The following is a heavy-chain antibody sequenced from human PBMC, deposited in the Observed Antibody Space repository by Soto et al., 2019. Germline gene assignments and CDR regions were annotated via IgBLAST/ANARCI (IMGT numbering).Heavy chain of an antibody. CDR1: GFPFSIYS. V-gene: IGHV3-48*02. Sequence: EVQLVESGGGLVQPGGSLRLSCAASGFPFSIYSMNWVRQAPGKGLEWFSYITSDTNTIKYTDSVKGRFTISRDNAKNSLYLQMNSLREEYTAVYFCARSVEGHFDFWGQGTVVTVSS. CDR3: ARSVEGHFDF. CDR2: ITSDTNTI. D-gene: IGHD6-19*01. J-gene: IGHJ4*02.